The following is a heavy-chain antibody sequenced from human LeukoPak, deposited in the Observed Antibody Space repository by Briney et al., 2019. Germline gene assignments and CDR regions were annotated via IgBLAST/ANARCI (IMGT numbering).Heavy chain of an antibody. CDR3: ARESLGYCSGGSCPYYFDY. J-gene: IGHJ4*02. CDR2: IYTTGCI. D-gene: IGHD2-15*01. CDR1: GDSISSYY. Sequence: SETLSLTCTVSGDSISSYYGSWIRQPAGEGLEGIGRIYTTGCINYNPSLKSRVTMSVDTFKNQFALKLSSVNAADTAVYYCARESLGYCSGGSCPYYFDYWGQGTLVTVSS. V-gene: IGHV4-4*07.